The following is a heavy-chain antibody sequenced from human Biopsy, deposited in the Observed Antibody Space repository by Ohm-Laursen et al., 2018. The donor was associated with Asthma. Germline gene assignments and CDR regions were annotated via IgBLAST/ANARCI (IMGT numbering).Heavy chain of an antibody. Sequence: SLRLSCSASGFTFSTSWMTWVRQAPGKGLEWVANIKEDGSEKNYADSVKGRFTISRDNAKHTVYLQMNNLRAEDTAVYYCAGELGIGYWGQGILVTVSS. CDR2: IKEDGSEK. V-gene: IGHV3-7*02. CDR1: GFTFSTSW. J-gene: IGHJ4*02. D-gene: IGHD7-27*01. CDR3: AGELGIGY.